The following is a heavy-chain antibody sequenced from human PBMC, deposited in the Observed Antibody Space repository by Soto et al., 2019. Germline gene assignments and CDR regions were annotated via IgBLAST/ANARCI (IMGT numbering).Heavy chain of an antibody. J-gene: IGHJ2*01. CDR3: ARVDFTVGPLDWYFDL. V-gene: IGHV2-26*01. CDR1: GFSLKNARVG. CDR2: IYSHDAK. D-gene: IGHD3-9*01. Sequence: QVTLRESGPVLVKPTEPLTLTCTGSGFSLKNARVGVSWIRQPPGKALEWLAHIYSHDAKSYSASLKNRLTISKDTCGGQVVLTMTNMDPVDTATYFCARVDFTVGPLDWYFDLWGRGTLVSVSS.